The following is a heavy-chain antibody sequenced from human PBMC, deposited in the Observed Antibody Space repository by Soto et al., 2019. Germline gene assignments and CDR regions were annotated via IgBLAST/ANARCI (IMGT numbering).Heavy chain of an antibody. CDR3: ARVGQQLVPAVDY. Sequence: LRLSCAASGFTFSSYGMHWVRQAPGKGLEWVAVISYDGSNKYYADSVKGRFTISRDNSKNTLYLQMNSLRAEDTAVYYCARVGQQLVPAVDYWGQGTLVTVSS. CDR2: ISYDGSNK. CDR1: GFTFSSYG. J-gene: IGHJ4*02. V-gene: IGHV3-30*03. D-gene: IGHD6-13*01.